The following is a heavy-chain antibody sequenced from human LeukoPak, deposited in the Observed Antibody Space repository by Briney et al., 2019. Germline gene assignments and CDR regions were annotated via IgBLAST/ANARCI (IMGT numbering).Heavy chain of an antibody. D-gene: IGHD2-21*02. J-gene: IGHJ4*02. CDR2: ISDDSTYT. CDR1: GFTFSDRY. CDR3: ARDMTALDY. Sequence: VGSLRLSCVASGFTFSDRYMTWIRQAPGKGLEWVARISDDSTYTNYADSVKGRFSISRDNAKKSLYLQMDSLRAEDTAVYYCARDMTALDYWGPGTLVTVSS. V-gene: IGHV3-11*06.